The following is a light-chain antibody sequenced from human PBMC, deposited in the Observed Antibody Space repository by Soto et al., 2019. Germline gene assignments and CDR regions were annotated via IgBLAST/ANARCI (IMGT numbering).Light chain of an antibody. CDR3: QQYSSSPWT. Sequence: EIMLTQSPGTLSLSPGERVTLSCRASQSVSSSYLAWYQQKPGQDPRLLIYGASSRATGIPDRFSGSGSGTDFTLTINRLEPEDFAVYYCQQYSSSPWTFGQGNKVDIK. V-gene: IGKV3-20*01. J-gene: IGKJ1*01. CDR2: GAS. CDR1: QSVSSSY.